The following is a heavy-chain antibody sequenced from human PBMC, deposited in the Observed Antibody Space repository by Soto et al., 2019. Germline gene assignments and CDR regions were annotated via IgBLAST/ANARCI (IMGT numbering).Heavy chain of an antibody. CDR2: IFYSGSA. V-gene: IGHV4-30-4*01. CDR3: ARAEVAVAGSGWFDA. J-gene: IGHJ5*01. Sequence: SATLSLTCTVSGDSLTSGDSYWIWVRQPPGKGLEWIGYIFYSGSAYCKASLKSRVTISLDMSRNQFSLKLTSVTAADTAVYYCARAEVAVAGSGWFDAWGHGTLVTVSS. D-gene: IGHD6-19*01. CDR1: GDSLTSGDSY.